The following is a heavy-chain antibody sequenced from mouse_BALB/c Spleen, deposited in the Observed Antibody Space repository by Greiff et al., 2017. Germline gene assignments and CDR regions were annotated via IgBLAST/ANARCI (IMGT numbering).Heavy chain of an antibody. V-gene: IGHV1S56*01. J-gene: IGHJ4*01. CDR1: GYTFTSYY. Sequence: VKLQESGPELVKPGASVRISCKASGYTFTSYYIHWVKQRPGQGLEWIGWIYPGNVNTKYNEKFKGKATLTADKSSSTAYMQLSSLTSEDSAVYFCAREGDDYDDAMDYWGQGTSVTVSS. CDR3: AREGDDYDDAMDY. D-gene: IGHD2-4*01. CDR2: IYPGNVNT.